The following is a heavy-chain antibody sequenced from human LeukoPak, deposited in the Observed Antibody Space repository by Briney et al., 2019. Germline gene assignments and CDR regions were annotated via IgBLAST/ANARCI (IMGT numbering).Heavy chain of an antibody. CDR1: GGXISNYY. J-gene: IGHJ4*02. D-gene: IGHD2-21*02. CDR2: IPASGNT. CDR3: ARQGVATAIDY. V-gene: IGHV4-4*07. Sequence: SETLSLTCTVSGGXISNYYWSWIRQPAGKGLEWIGRIPASGNTNYNPSLKSRVTMSVDTSMNLFALKLSSVTAADTAVYYCARQGVATAIDYWGQGTLVTVSS.